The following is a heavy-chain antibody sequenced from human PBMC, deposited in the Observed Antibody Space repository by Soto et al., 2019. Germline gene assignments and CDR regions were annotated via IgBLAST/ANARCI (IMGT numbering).Heavy chain of an antibody. D-gene: IGHD4-17*01. J-gene: IGHJ6*02. CDR2: ISSSSSYI. Sequence: GGSLRLSCAASGFTFSSYSMNWVRQAPGKGLEWVSSISSSSSYIYYADSVKGRFTISRDNAKNSLYLQMNSLRAEDTAVYYCAIIRHDYGDYIGYYYYGMDVWGQGTTVTVSS. CDR3: AIIRHDYGDYIGYYYYGMDV. CDR1: GFTFSSYS. V-gene: IGHV3-21*01.